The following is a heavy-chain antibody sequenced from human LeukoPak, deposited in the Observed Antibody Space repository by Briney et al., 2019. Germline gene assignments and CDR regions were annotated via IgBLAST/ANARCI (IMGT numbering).Heavy chain of an antibody. J-gene: IGHJ5*02. CDR2: IYYSGST. V-gene: IGHV4-59*11. CDR3: ARTSLVTTFDP. D-gene: IGHD4-17*01. CDR1: GGSISSHY. Sequence: PSETLSLTCTVSGGSISSHYWSWIRQPPGKGLEWIGYIYYSGSTNYNPSLKSRVTISVDTSKNQLSLKLSSVTAADTAVYYCARTSLVTTFDPWGQGILVTVSS.